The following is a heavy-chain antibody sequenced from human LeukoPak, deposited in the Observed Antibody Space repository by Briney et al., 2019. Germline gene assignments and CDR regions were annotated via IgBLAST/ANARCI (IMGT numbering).Heavy chain of an antibody. V-gene: IGHV4-4*07. CDR1: GGSISSYS. CDR3: ARDSTAWYYYYYGMDV. Sequence: SETLSLTCTASGGSISSYSWRWIRQPAGKGLEWIGRIYTSGSTNYNPSLKSRVTMSVDTSKIQFSLKLSSVTAADTTVYYCARDSTAWYYYYYGMDVWGQGTTVTVSS. CDR2: IYTSGST. J-gene: IGHJ6*02.